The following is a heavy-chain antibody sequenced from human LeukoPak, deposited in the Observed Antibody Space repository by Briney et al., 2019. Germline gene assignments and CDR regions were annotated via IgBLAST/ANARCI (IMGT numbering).Heavy chain of an antibody. CDR3: AREAWAFDY. D-gene: IGHD1-26*01. J-gene: IGHJ4*02. CDR1: GFTFSSYE. CDR2: TSSSGSAI. Sequence: GGSLRLSCAASGFTFSSYEMNWVRQAPGKGLEWVSYTSSSGSAIYYADSVKGRFTISRDNAKNSLYLQMNSLRDEDTAVCYCAREAWAFDYWGQGTLVTVSS. V-gene: IGHV3-48*03.